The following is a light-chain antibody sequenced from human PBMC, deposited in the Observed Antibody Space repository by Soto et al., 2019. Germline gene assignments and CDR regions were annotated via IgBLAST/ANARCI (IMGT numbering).Light chain of an antibody. CDR1: QSIGPW. CDR3: QQYNDFFYT. CDR2: KTS. Sequence: QMTQSLSALSASGGDRVAMSCRASQSIGPWLAWYQQKPGKAPKVLIYKTSSLESGVPSRFSGSGSGTEFTLTISSLQPDDFATYYCQQYNDFFYTFGQGSKADI. J-gene: IGKJ2*01. V-gene: IGKV1-5*03.